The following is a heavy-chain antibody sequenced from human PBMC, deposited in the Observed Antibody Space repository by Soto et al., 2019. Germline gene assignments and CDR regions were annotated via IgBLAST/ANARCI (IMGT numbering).Heavy chain of an antibody. D-gene: IGHD5-18*01. V-gene: IGHV2-5*02. Sequence: QITLKESGPTLVKPTQTLTLTCTFSGFSLSTSGVGVGWIRQPPGKALEWLALIYWDDDKRYSPSLKSRLTITKDTSKNQVVLTMTNMDPVDTATYYCEHSRGYSYGPLNYYGMDVWGQGTTVTVSS. CDR1: GFSLSTSGVG. CDR2: IYWDDDK. CDR3: EHSRGYSYGPLNYYGMDV. J-gene: IGHJ6*02.